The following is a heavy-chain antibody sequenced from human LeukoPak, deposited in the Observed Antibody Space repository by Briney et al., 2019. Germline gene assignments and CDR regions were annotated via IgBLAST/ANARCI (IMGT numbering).Heavy chain of an antibody. CDR1: GFTFSSYS. CDR3: ARDDFWCGYHFDY. CDR2: ISSSSSTI. Sequence: PGGSLRLSCAASGFTFSSYSMNWVRQAPGKGLEWVSYISSSSSTIYYADSVKGRFTISRDNAKNSLYLQMNSLRAEDTAVYYCARDDFWCGYHFDYWGQGTLVTVSS. V-gene: IGHV3-48*01. D-gene: IGHD3-3*01. J-gene: IGHJ4*02.